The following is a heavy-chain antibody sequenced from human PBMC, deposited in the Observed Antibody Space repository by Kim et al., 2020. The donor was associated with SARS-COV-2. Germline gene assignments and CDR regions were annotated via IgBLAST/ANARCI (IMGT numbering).Heavy chain of an antibody. CDR1: GGSFSGYY. Sequence: SETLSLTCAVYGGSFSGYYWSWIRQPPGKGLEWIGEINHSGSTNYNPSLKSRVTISVDTSKNQFSLKLSSVTAADTAVYYCARSGYCSSTSCYTWFDPWGQGTLVTVSS. V-gene: IGHV4-34*01. CDR3: ARSGYCSSTSCYTWFDP. CDR2: INHSGST. D-gene: IGHD2-2*02. J-gene: IGHJ5*02.